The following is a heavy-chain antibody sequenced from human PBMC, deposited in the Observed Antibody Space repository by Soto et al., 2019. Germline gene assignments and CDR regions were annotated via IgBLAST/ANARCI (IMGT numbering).Heavy chain of an antibody. CDR1: GFTFSSYA. J-gene: IGHJ6*02. CDR3: AKILLWFGEGYGMDV. Sequence: GSLRLSCAASGFTFSSYAMSWVRQAPGKGLEWVSAISGSGGSTYYADSVKGRFTISRDNSKNTLYLQMNSLRAEDTAVYYCAKILLWFGEGYGMDVWGQGTTVTVSS. D-gene: IGHD3-10*01. V-gene: IGHV3-23*01. CDR2: ISGSGGST.